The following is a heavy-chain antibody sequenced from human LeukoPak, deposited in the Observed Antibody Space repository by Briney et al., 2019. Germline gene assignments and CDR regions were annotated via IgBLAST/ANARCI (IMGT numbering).Heavy chain of an antibody. D-gene: IGHD3-22*01. V-gene: IGHV4-39*07. CDR2: IYYSGST. Sequence: SETLSLTCTVSGGSLSSSSYYWGWIRQPPGKGLEWIGSIYYSGSTYYNPSLKSRVTISVDTSKNQCSLKLSSVTAADTAVYYCASLTYYYDSSGYYESFDIWGQGTIVTVSS. J-gene: IGHJ3*02. CDR1: GGSLSSSSYY. CDR3: ASLTYYYDSSGYYESFDI.